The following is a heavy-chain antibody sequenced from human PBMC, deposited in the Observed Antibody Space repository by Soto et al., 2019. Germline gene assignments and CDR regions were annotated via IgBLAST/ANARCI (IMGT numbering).Heavy chain of an antibody. D-gene: IGHD6-19*01. CDR1: GGSISSYY. CDR3: ARGQSSGWYSPQYAFDI. J-gene: IGHJ3*02. V-gene: IGHV4-59*01. CDR2: IYYSGST. Sequence: SETLSLTCTVSGGSISSYYWSWIRQPPGKGLEWIGYIYYSGSTNYNPSLKSRVTISVDTSKNQFSLKLSSVTAADTAVYYCARGQSSGWYSPQYAFDIWGQGTMVTVSS.